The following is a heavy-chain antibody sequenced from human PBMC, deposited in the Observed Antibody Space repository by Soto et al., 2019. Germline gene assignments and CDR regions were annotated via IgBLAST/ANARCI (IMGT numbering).Heavy chain of an antibody. V-gene: IGHV4-31*03. D-gene: IGHD2-15*01. CDR3: ARDPLNLGYCSGGSCAYGMDV. CDR2: IYYSGST. Sequence: QVQLQESGPGLVKPSQTLSLTCTVSGGSISSGGYYWSWIRQHPGKGLEWIGYIYYSGSTYYNPSLKSRVTISVNTSKNQFSLKLSSVTAADTAVYYCARDPLNLGYCSGGSCAYGMDVWGQGTTVTVSS. CDR1: GGSISSGGYY. J-gene: IGHJ6*02.